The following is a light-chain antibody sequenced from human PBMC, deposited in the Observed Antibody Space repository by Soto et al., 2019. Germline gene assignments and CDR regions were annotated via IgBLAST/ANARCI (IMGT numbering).Light chain of an antibody. V-gene: IGKV4-1*01. Sequence: IVMTQSPDSLSVSLGERATINFGSGRILLYSFNNKNYLAWYQQRPGQPPKLFISWASTRESGVPDRFSGSGSGTDFTLTICGLQVEDVALYYCQQYYSSPVTFGQGTRLEIK. CDR1: RILLYSFNNKNY. CDR2: WAS. J-gene: IGKJ5*01. CDR3: QQYYSSPVT.